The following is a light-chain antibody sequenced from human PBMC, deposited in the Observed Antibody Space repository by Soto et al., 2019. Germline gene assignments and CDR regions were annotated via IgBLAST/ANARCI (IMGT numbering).Light chain of an antibody. CDR2: DVS. J-gene: IGLJ2*01. CDR1: SSDVGGYNY. V-gene: IGLV2-11*01. Sequence: QSALTQPRSVSGSPGQSVTISCTGTSSDVGGYNYVSWYQQHPGKAPKLTIYDVSKRPSGVPDRFSGSKSGNTASLTISGLQAEDEADYYCCSYAGSYTRFGGGTKVTVL. CDR3: CSYAGSYTR.